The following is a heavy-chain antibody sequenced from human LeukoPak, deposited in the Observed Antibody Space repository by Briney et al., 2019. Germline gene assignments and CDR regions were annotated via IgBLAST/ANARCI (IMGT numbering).Heavy chain of an antibody. D-gene: IGHD6-19*01. Sequence: GGSLRLSCVASGFTFSTYWMSWVRQAPGKGLEWVANIKQDGGEKYSGDSVKGRCTISRDNAKSSLYLQMNNLRVEDTAVYYCATSQTTSGRYGNAFDIWGQGTMVTVSS. CDR2: IKQDGGEK. CDR1: GFTFSTYW. CDR3: ATSQTTSGRYGNAFDI. J-gene: IGHJ3*02. V-gene: IGHV3-7*03.